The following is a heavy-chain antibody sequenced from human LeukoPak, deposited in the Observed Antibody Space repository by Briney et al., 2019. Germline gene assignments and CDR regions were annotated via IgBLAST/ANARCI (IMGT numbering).Heavy chain of an antibody. CDR1: GGSISSSSYY. D-gene: IGHD6-6*01. J-gene: IGHJ4*02. CDR3: ARMSSSSEDY. CDR2: IYYSGST. V-gene: IGHV4-39*01. Sequence: SETLSLTCTVSGGSISSSSYYWGWIRQPPGKGLEWIGSIYYSGSTYYNPSLKSRVTISVDTSKNQFSLKLSSVTAADTAVYYCARMSSSSEDYWGQGTLVTVSS.